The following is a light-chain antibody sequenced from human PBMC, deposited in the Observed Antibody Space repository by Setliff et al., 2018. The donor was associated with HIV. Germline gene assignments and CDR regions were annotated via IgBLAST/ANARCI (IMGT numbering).Light chain of an antibody. Sequence: QAVVTQEPSLTVSPGGTVTLTCGSSTGAAANFHYPYWFQQKPGQAPRTLIYDTINKHSWAPARFSGSLLGGKAALTLSGAQPEDEADHYCLLSYPEGRVFGTGTKVTVL. CDR2: DTI. V-gene: IGLV7-46*01. J-gene: IGLJ1*01. CDR3: LLSYPEGRV. CDR1: TGAAANFHY.